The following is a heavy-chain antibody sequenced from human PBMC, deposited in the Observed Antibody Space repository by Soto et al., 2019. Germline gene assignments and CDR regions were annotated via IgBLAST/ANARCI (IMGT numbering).Heavy chain of an antibody. D-gene: IGHD2-15*01. V-gene: IGHV1-46*01. J-gene: IGHJ4*02. CDR2: INPSGGST. CDR3: ATFGGWMVVAATINLPDY. Sequence: ASVKVSCKASGYTFTSYYMHWVRQAPGQGLEWMGIINPSGGSTSYAQKFQGRVTMTRETSTSTVYMELSSLRSEDTAVYYCATFGGWMVVAATINLPDYWGQGTLVTVSS. CDR1: GYTFTSYY.